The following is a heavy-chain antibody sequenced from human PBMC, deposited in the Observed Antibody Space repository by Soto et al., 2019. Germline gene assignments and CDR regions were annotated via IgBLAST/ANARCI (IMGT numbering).Heavy chain of an antibody. D-gene: IGHD1-1*01. CDR2: IFPGDSDT. V-gene: IGHV5-51*01. CDR1: GYNFVSYW. J-gene: IGHJ6*02. Sequence: GESLKISCKGSGYNFVSYWIGWVRQTPGQGLEWMGIIFPGDSDTRYSPSFQGQVTISADKSISAAYLQWSSLKASDSAMDYCTGGQEHVSHQYLYGMDVWGQGTTVTVSS. CDR3: TGGQEHVSHQYLYGMDV.